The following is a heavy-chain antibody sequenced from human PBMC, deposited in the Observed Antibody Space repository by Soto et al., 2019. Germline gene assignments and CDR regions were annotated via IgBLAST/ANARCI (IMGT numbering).Heavy chain of an antibody. J-gene: IGHJ4*02. Sequence: GGSLRLSCAASGFTFRGDAMSWVRQAPGKGLEWVSSISGSGEMTHYAESVKGRFTISRDNSKNTLYLQMESLRAEDTALYYCARSEMTYNWNDWGQGTLVSVSS. V-gene: IGHV3-23*01. D-gene: IGHD1-1*01. CDR1: GFTFRGDA. CDR2: ISGSGEMT. CDR3: ARSEMTYNWND.